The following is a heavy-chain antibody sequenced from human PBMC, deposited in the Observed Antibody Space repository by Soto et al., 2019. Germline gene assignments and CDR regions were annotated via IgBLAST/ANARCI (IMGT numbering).Heavy chain of an antibody. J-gene: IGHJ5*02. CDR3: ARERSAAGTGWFDP. CDR1: VYTFASYD. Sequence: ASVKGSCKASVYTFASYDRNWVRQATGQGLEWMGWMNPNSGNTGYAQKFQGRVTMTRNTSISTAYMELSSLRSEDTAVYYCARERSAAGTGWFDPWGQGTLVTVSS. CDR2: MNPNSGNT. V-gene: IGHV1-8*01. D-gene: IGHD6-13*01.